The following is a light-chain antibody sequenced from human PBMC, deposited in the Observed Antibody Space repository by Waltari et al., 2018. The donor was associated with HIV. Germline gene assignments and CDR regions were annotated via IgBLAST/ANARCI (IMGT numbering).Light chain of an antibody. CDR1: QSILYNSNKTTY. CDR2: WAS. V-gene: IGKV4-1*01. CDR3: QQYYGTPRT. J-gene: IGKJ1*01. Sequence: IVMTQSPDPLAVALGERATINVKSSQSILYNSNKTTYLTWYQQKPGQPPKVLSYWASSREFWVPDRFSGSGSGTDFTLTISSLQPEDVALYYCQQYYGTPRTFGQGTKVEIK.